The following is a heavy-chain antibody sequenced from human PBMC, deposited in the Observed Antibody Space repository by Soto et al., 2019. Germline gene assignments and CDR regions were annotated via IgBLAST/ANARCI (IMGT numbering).Heavy chain of an antibody. V-gene: IGHV3-30-3*01. D-gene: IGHD6-19*01. CDR3: ARTTTGAGTQEFDY. CDR1: GFTFSSFS. J-gene: IGHJ4*02. CDR2: ISYDGSTK. Sequence: QVQLEASGGGVVQPGRSLSLSCAASGFTFSSFSLHWVRQAPGKGLEWLALISYDGSTKYHPDSVKGRFIISRDDSKKIFYLQLNSLRPEDTAVYYCARTTTGAGTQEFDYWGQGTLVTVSS.